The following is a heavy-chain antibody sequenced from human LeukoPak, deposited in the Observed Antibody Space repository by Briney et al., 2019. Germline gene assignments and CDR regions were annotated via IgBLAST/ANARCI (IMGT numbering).Heavy chain of an antibody. CDR1: GFTFSSYA. Sequence: GGSLRLSCAASGFTFSSYAMSWVRQAPGKGLEWVSAIYSGGSTYYADSVKGRFTISRDNSKNTLYLQMNSLRAEDTAVYYCARARSAFDYWGQGTLVTVSS. J-gene: IGHJ4*02. CDR2: IYSGGST. V-gene: IGHV3-66*01. CDR3: ARARSAFDY.